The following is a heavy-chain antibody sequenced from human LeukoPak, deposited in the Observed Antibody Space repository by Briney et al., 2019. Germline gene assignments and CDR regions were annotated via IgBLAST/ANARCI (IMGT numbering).Heavy chain of an antibody. V-gene: IGHV3-21*01. J-gene: IGHJ3*02. D-gene: IGHD3-22*01. CDR3: ARNYYDSSGSWDDAFDI. CDR1: GFTFSSYS. Sequence: PGGSLRLSCAASGFTFSSYSMNWVRQAPGKGLEWVSSISSSSSYIYYADSVKGRFTISRDNAKNSLYLQMNSLRAEDTAVYYCARNYYDSSGSWDDAFDIWGQGTMVTVSS. CDR2: ISSSSSYI.